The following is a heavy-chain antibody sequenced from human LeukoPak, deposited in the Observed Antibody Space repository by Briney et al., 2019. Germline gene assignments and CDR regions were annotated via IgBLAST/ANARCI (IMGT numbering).Heavy chain of an antibody. D-gene: IGHD3-22*01. Sequence: GGSLRLSCAASGFTFSNSWMSWVRQAPGKGLEWVANIKEDGSDKYYVGSVKGRFTISRDNAKNSLYLQMNNLRAEDMGVYYCARDGGYFEHDYWGQGTLVTVSS. V-gene: IGHV3-7*01. CDR1: GFTFSNSW. CDR3: ARDGGYFEHDY. CDR2: IKEDGSDK. J-gene: IGHJ4*02.